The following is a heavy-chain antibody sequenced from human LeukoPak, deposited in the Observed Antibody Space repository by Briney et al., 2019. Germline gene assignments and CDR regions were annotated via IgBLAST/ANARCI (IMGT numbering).Heavy chain of an antibody. CDR1: GYTFDKFG. V-gene: IGHV1-18*01. D-gene: IGHD6-13*01. J-gene: IGHJ4*02. CDR3: ARDTPQHLKRFDY. CDR2: INTYNGNT. Sequence: GASVKVSCKASGYTFDKFGIAWVRQAPGQGLGWMGWINTYNGNTKYAHQIQGRVTMTRDTSTSTVYMELRSLRSDDTAVYFCARDTPQHLKRFDYWGQGTQVTVSS.